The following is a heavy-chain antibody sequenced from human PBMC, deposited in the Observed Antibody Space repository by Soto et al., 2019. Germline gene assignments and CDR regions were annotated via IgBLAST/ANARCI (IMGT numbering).Heavy chain of an antibody. J-gene: IGHJ4*02. CDR2: IIPIFGTA. V-gene: IGHV1-69*01. D-gene: IGHD2-21*02. Sequence: QVQLVQSGAEVKKPGSSVKVSCKASGGTFSSYAISWVRQAPGQGLEWMGGIIPIFGTANYAQKFQGRVTITADESTSTAYMELSSPRSEDTAVYYCARASPPCGGDCYDFDYWGQGTLVTVSS. CDR1: GGTFSSYA. CDR3: ARASPPCGGDCYDFDY.